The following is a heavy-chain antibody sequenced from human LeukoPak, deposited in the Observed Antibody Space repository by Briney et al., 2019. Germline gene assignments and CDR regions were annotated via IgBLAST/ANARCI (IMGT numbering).Heavy chain of an antibody. Sequence: SETLSLTCTVAGGSISSGSYYWSWIRQPAGKGLEWIGRIYTSGSTNYNPSLKSRVTISVDTSKNQFSLKLSSVTAADTAVYYCARDTDWGTVTHWGQGTLVTVSS. CDR2: IYTSGST. V-gene: IGHV4-61*02. D-gene: IGHD4-11*01. J-gene: IGHJ4*02. CDR1: GGSISSGSYY. CDR3: ARDTDWGTVTH.